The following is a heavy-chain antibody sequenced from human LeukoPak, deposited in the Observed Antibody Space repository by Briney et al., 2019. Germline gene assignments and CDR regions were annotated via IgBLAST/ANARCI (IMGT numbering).Heavy chain of an antibody. V-gene: IGHV3-11*01. CDR1: GFTFSDYY. CDR2: ISSSGSTI. D-gene: IGHD7-27*01. J-gene: IGHJ4*02. Sequence: PGGSLRLSCAASGFTFSDYYMSWIRQAPGKGLEWVSYISSSGSTIYYADSVKGRFTISRDNSKNTLYLQMNSLRAEDTAVYYCAKDLPSRLTGDYFWGQGTLVTVSS. CDR3: AKDLPSRLTGDYF.